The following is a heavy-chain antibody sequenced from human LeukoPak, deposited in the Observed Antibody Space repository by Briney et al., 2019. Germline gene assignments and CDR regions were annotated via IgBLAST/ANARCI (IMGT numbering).Heavy chain of an antibody. CDR1: GYTFTDYY. CDR3: ARETSDYAAAY. Sequence: ASVKVSCKASGYTFTDYYLHWVRQAPGQGLEWMGWINPNSGATNYAQKFQGRVTMTRGTSISTAYMELSRLTSDDTAVYYCARETSDYAAAYWGQGTLVTVSS. J-gene: IGHJ4*02. D-gene: IGHD3-16*01. V-gene: IGHV1-2*02. CDR2: INPNSGAT.